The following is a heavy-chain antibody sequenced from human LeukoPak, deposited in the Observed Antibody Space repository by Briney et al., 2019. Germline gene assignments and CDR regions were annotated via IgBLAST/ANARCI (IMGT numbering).Heavy chain of an antibody. V-gene: IGHV3-23*01. J-gene: IGHJ4*02. CDR1: GFTFSSYG. CDR3: AKAHLDSSGYYRFDS. Sequence: GGSLRLSCAASGFTFSSYGMSWVRQAPGKGLEWVSGISGSGGSTYYADSVKGRFTISRDNPKNTLYLQMNSLRAEDTAVYYCAKAHLDSSGYYRFDSWGQGTLVTVSS. CDR2: ISGSGGST. D-gene: IGHD3-22*01.